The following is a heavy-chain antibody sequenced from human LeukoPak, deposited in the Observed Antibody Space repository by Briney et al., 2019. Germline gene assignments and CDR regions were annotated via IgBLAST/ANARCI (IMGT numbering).Heavy chain of an antibody. CDR2: INPNSGGT. V-gene: IGHV1-2*02. D-gene: IGHD5-12*01. CDR1: GYTFTDYY. Sequence: ASVKVSCKASGYTFTDYYMHWVRQAPGQGLEWMGWINPNSGGTKYAQKFQGRVTMTTDTSISTAYMELSRLRSDDTAMYYCARDRWGLYSGYFDYWSQGTLVTVSS. J-gene: IGHJ4*02. CDR3: ARDRWGLYSGYFDY.